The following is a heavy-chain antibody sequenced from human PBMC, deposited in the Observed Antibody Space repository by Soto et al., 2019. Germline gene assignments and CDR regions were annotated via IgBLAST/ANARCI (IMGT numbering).Heavy chain of an antibody. Sequence: PVGSLRLSCAASGFKVSEYYMSWIRQAPGKGLEWLSYSSNSGTYTRYADSVKGRFSISGDNAKNSLFLQINSLRGEDSATYYCARSGDNYNVLDYWGQGTPVTVSS. J-gene: IGHJ4*02. CDR3: ARSGDNYNVLDY. V-gene: IGHV3-11*06. D-gene: IGHD3-10*02. CDR2: SSNSGTYT. CDR1: GFKVSEYY.